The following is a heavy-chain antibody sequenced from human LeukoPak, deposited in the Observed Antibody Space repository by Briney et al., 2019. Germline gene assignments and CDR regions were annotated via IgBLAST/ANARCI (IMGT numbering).Heavy chain of an antibody. V-gene: IGHV1-2*02. CDR3: ARGSQDFGVVIIGDWFDP. CDR2: INPNSGGT. CDR1: GYTFTGYY. Sequence: ASVTVSCKASGYTFTGYYKHWVRQAPGQGLEWMGWINPNSGGTNYAQKFQGRVTMTRDTSISTAYMELSRLRSDDTAVYYCARGSQDFGVVIIGDWFDPWGQGTLVTVSS. D-gene: IGHD3-3*01. J-gene: IGHJ5*02.